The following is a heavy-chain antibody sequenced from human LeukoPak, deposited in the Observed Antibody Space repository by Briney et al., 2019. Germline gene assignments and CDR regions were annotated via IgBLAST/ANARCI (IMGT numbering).Heavy chain of an antibody. CDR3: ARGNTYGMDY. D-gene: IGHD5-18*01. CDR2: ISSGSGTI. Sequence: PGGSLRLSCAASGFTFSGSSMNWVRQAPGKGLEWVSYISSGSGTIYYADSVKGRFTISRDNAKNSLYLQMNSLRAEDTAVYYCARGNTYGMDYWGQATLVTVST. V-gene: IGHV3-48*01. J-gene: IGHJ4*02. CDR1: GFTFSGSS.